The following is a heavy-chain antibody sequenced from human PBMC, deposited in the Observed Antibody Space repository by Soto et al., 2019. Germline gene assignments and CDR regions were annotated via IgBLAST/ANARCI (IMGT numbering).Heavy chain of an antibody. D-gene: IGHD6-19*01. CDR2: INGSGGTT. J-gene: IGHJ4*02. V-gene: IGHV3-23*01. Sequence: EVQLLESGGGLVQPGGSLRLSCAASGFTFDNDAMSWVRQAPGKGLGWVSAINGSGGTTYYADSVKGRFTISRDNSNNTVYLQMNSLRAEDTAVYYCVKDFFGSAGWGQGTLVTVSS. CDR1: GFTFDNDA. CDR3: VKDFFGSAG.